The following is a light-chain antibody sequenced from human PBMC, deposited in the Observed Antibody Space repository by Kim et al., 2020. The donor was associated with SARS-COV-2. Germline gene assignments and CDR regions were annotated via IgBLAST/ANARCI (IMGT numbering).Light chain of an antibody. CDR3: QQYNNWPPIT. V-gene: IGKV3-15*01. Sequence: SPGERATPSCRASQSVSSNFAWYQQKPGQAPRLLIYGASTRATGIPARFSGSGSGTEFTLTISSLQSEDFAVYYCQQYNNWPPITFGQGTRLEIK. J-gene: IGKJ5*01. CDR1: QSVSSN. CDR2: GAS.